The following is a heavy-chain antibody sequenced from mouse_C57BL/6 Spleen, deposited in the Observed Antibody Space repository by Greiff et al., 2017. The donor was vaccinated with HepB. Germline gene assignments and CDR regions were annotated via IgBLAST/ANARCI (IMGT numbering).Heavy chain of an antibody. D-gene: IGHD1-1*01. CDR1: GFTFSSYG. CDR2: ISSGGSYT. V-gene: IGHV5-6*01. J-gene: IGHJ4*01. Sequence: EVQRVESGGDLVKPGGSLKLSCAASGFTFSSYGMSWVRQTPDKRLEWVATISSGGSYTYYPDSVKGRFTISRDNAKNTLYLQMSSLKSEDTAMYYCARQTVVASMDYWGQGTSVTVSS. CDR3: ARQTVVASMDY.